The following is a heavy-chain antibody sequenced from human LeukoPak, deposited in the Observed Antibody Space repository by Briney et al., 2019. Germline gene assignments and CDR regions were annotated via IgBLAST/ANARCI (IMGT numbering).Heavy chain of an antibody. D-gene: IGHD3-16*02. CDR2: INTDGSST. CDR3: ARGQDYVWGSYRYHDAFDI. V-gene: IGHV3-74*01. Sequence: GGSLRPSCAASGFTFSSYSMNWVRQAPGKGLVWVSRINTDGSSTRYADSVKGRFTISRDNAKNTLYLQMNSLRAEDTAVYYCARGQDYVWGSYRYHDAFDIWGQGTMVTVSS. CDR1: GFTFSSYS. J-gene: IGHJ3*02.